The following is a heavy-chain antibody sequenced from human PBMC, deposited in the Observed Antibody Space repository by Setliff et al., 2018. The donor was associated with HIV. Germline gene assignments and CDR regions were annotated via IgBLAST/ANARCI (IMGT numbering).Heavy chain of an antibody. Sequence: GGSLRLSCAGSGFSFSSHWMHWVRQAPGKGLVWVSRINSDRITTAYADSVKGRFTISRDNAKSTLYLQMNSLRVEDTAVYYCAREDVTTSGLDLWGRGTMVT. CDR1: GFSFSSHW. CDR2: INSDRITT. J-gene: IGHJ3*01. V-gene: IGHV3-74*01. CDR3: AREDVTTSGLDL. D-gene: IGHD4-17*01.